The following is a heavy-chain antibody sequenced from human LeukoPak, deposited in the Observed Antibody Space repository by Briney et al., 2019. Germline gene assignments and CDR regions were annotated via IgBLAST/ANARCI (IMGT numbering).Heavy chain of an antibody. J-gene: IGHJ4*02. CDR2: ISGSGGSR. V-gene: IGHV3-23*01. D-gene: IGHD1-26*01. CDR3: AKLREWELPDLFDY. CDR1: GFPLSSYA. Sequence: GGSLRLSCAASGFPLSSYAMSWVRQGPGKGLEWVSGISGSGGSRFYTDSVKGRFTISRDNSKNTLYLQMNSPRAEDTAVYYCAKLREWELPDLFDYWGQGTLVTVSS.